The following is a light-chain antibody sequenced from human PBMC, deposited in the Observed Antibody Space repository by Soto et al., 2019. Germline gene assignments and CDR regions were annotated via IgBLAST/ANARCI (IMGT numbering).Light chain of an antibody. V-gene: IGKV3-15*01. CDR1: KSVNSD. CDR3: QQHNNWPPLT. Sequence: EIVMTQSPATLSVSPGERATLTCRASKSVNSDLAWYQQKRGQAPRLLIYGASTRATGIPARFSGSGFGTEFTLTISGLQSEDFGVYYCQQHNNWPPLTFGGGTEVEIK. CDR2: GAS. J-gene: IGKJ4*01.